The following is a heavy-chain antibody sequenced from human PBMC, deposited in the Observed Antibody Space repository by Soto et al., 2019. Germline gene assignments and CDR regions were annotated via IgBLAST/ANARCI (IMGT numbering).Heavy chain of an antibody. D-gene: IGHD3-3*01. J-gene: IGHJ6*02. V-gene: IGHV4-31*03. CDR3: ARALGYDFWSGITDYYYYGMDV. Sequence: SETLSLPCTVSGGSISSGGYYWSWIRQHPGKGLEWIGYIYYSGSTYYNPSLKSRVTISVDTSKNQFSLKLSSVTAADTAVYYCARALGYDFWSGITDYYYYGMDVWGQGTTVTVSS. CDR1: GGSISSGGYY. CDR2: IYYSGST.